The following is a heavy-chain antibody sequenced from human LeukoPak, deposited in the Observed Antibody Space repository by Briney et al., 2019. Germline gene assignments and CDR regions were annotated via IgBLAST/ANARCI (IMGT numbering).Heavy chain of an antibody. CDR3: ARVPSGSYSYFDS. CDR2: IYYSGTT. J-gene: IGHJ4*02. Sequence: GSLRLSCAASGFTFSDHYMSWIRQAPGKGLEWIAYIYYSGTTSYNPSLKSRVTISLDTSKNQFSLKLSSVTAADTAVYYCARVPSGSYSYFDSWGQGTLVTVSS. CDR1: GFTFSDHY. D-gene: IGHD1-26*01. V-gene: IGHV4-59*11.